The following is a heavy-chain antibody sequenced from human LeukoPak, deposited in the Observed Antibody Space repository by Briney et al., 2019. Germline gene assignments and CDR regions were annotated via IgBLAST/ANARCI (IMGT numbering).Heavy chain of an antibody. Sequence: QPGRSLRISCAASGFTFSNYGMQWVRQAPGKGLEWLAVISYDGRTTFYADSVKGRFTISRDNSKNTVDLQMSSLRAEDTAVYYCAKEFTSYTSGWFFQHWGQGTLVTVSS. J-gene: IGHJ1*01. CDR1: GFTFSNYG. CDR3: AKEFTSYTSGWFFQH. V-gene: IGHV3-30*18. CDR2: ISYDGRTT. D-gene: IGHD6-13*01.